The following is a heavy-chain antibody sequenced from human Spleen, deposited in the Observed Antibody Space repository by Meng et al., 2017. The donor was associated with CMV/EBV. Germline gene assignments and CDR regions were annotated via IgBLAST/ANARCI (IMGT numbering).Heavy chain of an antibody. J-gene: IGHJ4*02. Sequence: TVSGGSLSSSTYYWAWVRQPPGKGLEWIGSIFYTGGTYYNPSLKSRVTISVDTSKNQFSLKLSSVTAADTAVYYCARDLGSTSFFKYWGQGTLVTVSS. CDR3: ARDLGSTSFFKY. D-gene: IGHD6-6*01. V-gene: IGHV4-39*07. CDR2: IFYTGGT. CDR1: GGSLSSSTYY.